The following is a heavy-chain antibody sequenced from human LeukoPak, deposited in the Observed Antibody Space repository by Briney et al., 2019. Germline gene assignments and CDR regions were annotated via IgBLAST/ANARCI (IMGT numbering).Heavy chain of an antibody. Sequence: ASVKVSSKASGYTLITYGISWVRQAPGQGLEWMGWINAYNGNTNYAQKLQGRVTMTTDTSTSTAYMELRSLTSDDTAVYYCAREYSSGSNIDYWGQGTLVTVSS. CDR1: GYTLITYG. D-gene: IGHD6-19*01. CDR3: AREYSSGSNIDY. CDR2: INAYNGNT. J-gene: IGHJ4*02. V-gene: IGHV1-18*01.